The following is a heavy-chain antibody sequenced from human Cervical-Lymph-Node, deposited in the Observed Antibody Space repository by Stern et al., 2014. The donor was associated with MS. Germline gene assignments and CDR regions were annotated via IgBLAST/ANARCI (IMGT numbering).Heavy chain of an antibody. D-gene: IGHD3-9*01. J-gene: IGHJ4*02. CDR2: IYPGDSDT. CDR3: AIVELRYFDWLQHFDY. Sequence: EVQLVESGAEVKKPGESLKISCKGSGYSFTSYWIGWVRQMPGKGLEWMGIIYPGDSDTRYSPSFQGQVTISADKSISTAYLQWSSLKASDTAMYYCAIVELRYFDWLQHFDYWGQGTLVTVSS. V-gene: IGHV5-51*03. CDR1: GYSFTSYW.